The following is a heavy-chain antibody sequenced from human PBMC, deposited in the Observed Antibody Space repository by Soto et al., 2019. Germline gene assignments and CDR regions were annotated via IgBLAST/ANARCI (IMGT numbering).Heavy chain of an antibody. J-gene: IGHJ5*02. D-gene: IGHD3-16*02. CDR3: AARNTPPPEDWVDP. Sequence: SETLSLTCAVSGGSISSSNWWSWVRQPPGKGLEWIGEIYHSGSTNYNPSLKSRVTISVDKSKNQFSLKLSSVTAADTAVYYLAARNTPPPEDWVDPRGQGTLGTVSP. CDR1: GGSISSSNW. V-gene: IGHV4-4*02. CDR2: IYHSGST.